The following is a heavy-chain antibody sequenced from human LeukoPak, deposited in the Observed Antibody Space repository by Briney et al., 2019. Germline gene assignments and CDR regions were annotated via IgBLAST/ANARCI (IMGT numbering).Heavy chain of an antibody. CDR3: ARVRGYYDSSGYLSFFDY. CDR1: GGSISSYY. Sequence: PSETLSLTCTVSGGSISSYYWSWIRQPPGKGLEGIGYIYYSGSTNYNPSLKSRVTISVDTSKNQFSLKLSSVTAADTAVYYCARVRGYYDSSGYLSFFDYWGQGTLVSVSS. J-gene: IGHJ4*02. CDR2: IYYSGST. D-gene: IGHD3-22*01. V-gene: IGHV4-59*01.